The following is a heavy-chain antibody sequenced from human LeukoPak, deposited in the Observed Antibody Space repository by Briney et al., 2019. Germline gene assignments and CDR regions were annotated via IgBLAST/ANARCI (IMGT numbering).Heavy chain of an antibody. CDR1: GFTFSSYS. CDR2: ISSSSIYK. J-gene: IGHJ4*02. CDR3: ARDKIVGAAYFDY. V-gene: IGHV3-21*01. Sequence: GGSLRLSCAASGFTFSSYSMNWVRQAPGKGLEWVSSISSSSIYKYYADSVKGRFTISRDNAKNSLYLQMNSLRAEDTAVYYCARDKIVGAAYFDYWGQGTLVTVSS. D-gene: IGHD1-26*01.